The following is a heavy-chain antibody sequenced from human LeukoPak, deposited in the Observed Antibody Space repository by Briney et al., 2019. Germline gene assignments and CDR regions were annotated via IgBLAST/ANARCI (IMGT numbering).Heavy chain of an antibody. V-gene: IGHV4-38-2*02. CDR2: IYHSGST. J-gene: IGHJ4*02. CDR1: GYSISSGYY. Sequence: SETLFLTCTVSGYSISSGYYWGWIRQPPGKGLEWLGSIYHSGSTYYNPSLKSRVTISVDTSKNQFSLKLSSVTAADTAVYYCARDGWYYYDSSGYYEIDYWGQGTLVTVSS. CDR3: ARDGWYYYDSSGYYEIDY. D-gene: IGHD3-22*01.